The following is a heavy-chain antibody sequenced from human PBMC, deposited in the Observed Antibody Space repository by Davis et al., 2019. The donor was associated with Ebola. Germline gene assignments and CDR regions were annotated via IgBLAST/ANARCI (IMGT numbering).Heavy chain of an antibody. CDR3: ARRVGARPGFDY. J-gene: IGHJ4*02. V-gene: IGHV1-8*01. D-gene: IGHD1-26*01. CDR1: GYTFINSD. Sequence: ASVPVSCKASGYTFINSDINWVRQATGQGLEWMGWMNPNSGNTGYAQKFQGRITMTRNISISTAYMELSSLRSEDTAVYYCARRVGARPGFDYWGQGSLVTVSS. CDR2: MNPNSGNT.